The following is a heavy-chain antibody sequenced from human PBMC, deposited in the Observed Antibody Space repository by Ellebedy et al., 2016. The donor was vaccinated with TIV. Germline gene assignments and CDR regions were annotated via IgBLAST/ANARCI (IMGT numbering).Heavy chain of an antibody. CDR3: ARMTSRGFSTPAY. Sequence: GSLRLXXSVTQYAIRGGYYWGWIRQTPGKGLEWIGSMFHSGSTYYNPPLRSRVTMSVDTSRNQLSLTLRSVTAADTAIYYCARMTSRGFSTPAYWGQGTLVTVSS. V-gene: IGHV4-38-2*02. D-gene: IGHD6-19*01. J-gene: IGHJ4*02. CDR2: MFHSGST. CDR1: QYAIRGGYY.